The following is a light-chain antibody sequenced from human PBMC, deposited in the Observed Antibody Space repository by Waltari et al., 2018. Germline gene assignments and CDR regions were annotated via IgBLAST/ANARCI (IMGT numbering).Light chain of an antibody. V-gene: IGKV1-5*03. Sequence: DIQMTQSPSTLSASVGDRVTITCRASQSISSWLAWYQQKPGKAPKLLIYKASSLESGVPSSFSGSGAGTEFTLTISSLQPDDFATYYCQQYNSYGVGFGQGTKVEIK. CDR1: QSISSW. J-gene: IGKJ1*01. CDR3: QQYNSYGVG. CDR2: KAS.